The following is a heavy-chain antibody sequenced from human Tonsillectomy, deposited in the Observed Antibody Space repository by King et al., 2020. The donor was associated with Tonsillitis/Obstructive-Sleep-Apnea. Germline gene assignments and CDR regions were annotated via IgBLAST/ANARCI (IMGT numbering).Heavy chain of an antibody. CDR2: IKQDGSEK. Sequence: VHLVESGGGLVQPGGSLRLSCAASGFSFSSYWMSWVRQAPGKGLEWVANIKQDGSEKYYVDSVKGRFTISRDNAKNSLYLQMNSLRAEDTAVYYCARDLYYDFWSGYYDYYYYMDVWGKGTTVTVSS. V-gene: IGHV3-7*04. J-gene: IGHJ6*03. CDR1: GFSFSSYW. CDR3: ARDLYYDFWSGYYDYYYYMDV. D-gene: IGHD3-3*01.